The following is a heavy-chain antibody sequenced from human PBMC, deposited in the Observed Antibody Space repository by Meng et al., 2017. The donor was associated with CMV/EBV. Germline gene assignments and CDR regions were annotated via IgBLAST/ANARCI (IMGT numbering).Heavy chain of an antibody. V-gene: IGHV1-69*05. D-gene: IGHD6-13*01. CDR1: GGTFSSYA. CDR3: AGGRRWGSAAGTYMYYYYGMDV. J-gene: IGHJ6*02. Sequence: SVKVSCKASGGTFSSYAISWVRQAPGQGLEWMGGIIPIFGTANYAQKFQGRVTITTDESTSTAYMELSSMRSEDTAVYYCAGGRRWGSAAGTYMYYYYGMDVWGQGTTVTVSS. CDR2: IIPIFGTA.